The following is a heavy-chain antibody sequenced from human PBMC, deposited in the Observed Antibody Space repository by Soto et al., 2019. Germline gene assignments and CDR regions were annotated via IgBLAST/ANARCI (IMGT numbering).Heavy chain of an antibody. CDR1: GYTFTSYA. Sequence: QVPLVQSGAEVKKPGASVKVSCKASGYTFTSYAMHWVRQAPGQRLEWMGWINAGNGNTKYSQKFQGRVTITRDTSASTAYMELSSLRSEDTAVYYCARELPWFGELEVPWGQGTLVTVSS. CDR2: INAGNGNT. D-gene: IGHD3-10*01. V-gene: IGHV1-3*01. CDR3: ARELPWFGELEVP. J-gene: IGHJ5*02.